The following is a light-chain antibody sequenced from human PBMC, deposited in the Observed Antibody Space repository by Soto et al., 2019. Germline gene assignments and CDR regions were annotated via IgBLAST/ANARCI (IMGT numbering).Light chain of an antibody. J-gene: IGKJ1*01. CDR3: QQYNNWPPDRT. CDR2: GAS. V-gene: IGKV3-15*01. Sequence: EIVMTQSPATLSVSPGERATLSCRASQSVSSNLAWYQQKPGQAPRLLIHGASTRDTGIPARFSGSGSGTEFTLTISSLKSEDFAIYFCQQYNNWPPDRTFGQGTKVEIK. CDR1: QSVSSN.